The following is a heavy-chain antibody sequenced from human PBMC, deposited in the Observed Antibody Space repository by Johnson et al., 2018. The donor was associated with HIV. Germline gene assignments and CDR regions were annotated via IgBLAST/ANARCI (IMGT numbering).Heavy chain of an antibody. Sequence: HVQLVESGGGVVQSGRSLRLSCAASGFTFGDSAIHWVRQAPGKGLEWVAVLSYDGSNEYYADSVKGRFTISRDNSKNTLYLQMNSLRAEDTAVYYCASRQYFSSFDIWGQGTMVTVSS. J-gene: IGHJ3*02. D-gene: IGHD3-3*01. V-gene: IGHV3-30-3*01. CDR1: GFTFGDSA. CDR2: LSYDGSNE. CDR3: ASRQYFSSFDI.